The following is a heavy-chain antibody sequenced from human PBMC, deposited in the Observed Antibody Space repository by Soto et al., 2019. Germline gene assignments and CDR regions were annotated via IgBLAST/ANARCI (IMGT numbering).Heavy chain of an antibody. V-gene: IGHV4-39*01. J-gene: IGHJ4*02. D-gene: IGHD3-22*01. CDR1: CGSISSGNSY. CDR2: IYYSGST. CDR3: ARLEYYDSSGYFAPSFDY. Sequence: SETLSLTCSVSCGSISSGNSYWGWIRQPPGKGLEWIGNIYYSGSTYYNPSLKSRVTISVDTSKNQFSLRLSSVTAADTAMYYCARLEYYDSSGYFAPSFDYWGQGTLVTVSS.